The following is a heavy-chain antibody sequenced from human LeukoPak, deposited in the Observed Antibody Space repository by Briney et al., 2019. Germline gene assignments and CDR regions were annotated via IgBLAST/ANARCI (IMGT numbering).Heavy chain of an antibody. V-gene: IGHV5-51*01. CDR3: ASSEMATIARIDY. J-gene: IGHJ4*02. D-gene: IGHD5-24*01. CDR2: IYPSDSDT. CDR1: GYSFTNYW. Sequence: GESLKISCKASGYSFTNYWIGWVRQMPGKGLEWMGIIYPSDSDTRYSPSFQGQVTISADKSISTAYLQWSSLKASDTAMYYCASSEMATIARIDYWGQGTLVTVSS.